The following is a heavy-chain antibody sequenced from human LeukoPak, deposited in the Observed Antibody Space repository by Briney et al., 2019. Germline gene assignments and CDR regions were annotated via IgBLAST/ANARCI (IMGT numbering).Heavy chain of an antibody. D-gene: IGHD3-22*01. CDR1: GGTFSSYA. J-gene: IGHJ4*02. CDR3: ARGQDYYDSSGYQYPIPFDY. V-gene: IGHV1-69*13. CDR2: IIPIFGTA. Sequence: ASVKVSCKASGGTFSSYAISWVRQAPGQGLEWMGGIIPIFGTANYAQKFQGRVTITADESTSTAYMELSSLRSEDTAVYYCARGQDYYDSSGYQYPIPFDYWGQGTLVTVSS.